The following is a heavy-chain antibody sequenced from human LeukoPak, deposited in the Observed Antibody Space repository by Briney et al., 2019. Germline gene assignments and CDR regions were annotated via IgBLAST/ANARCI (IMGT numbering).Heavy chain of an antibody. V-gene: IGHV3-7*01. CDR1: EFTFSNCW. CDR3: ARDRGHYYGSGSYSQYWYFGL. CDR2: INLDGSEK. J-gene: IGHJ2*01. Sequence: GRSLRLSCATSEFTFSNCWMSWVRQAPGKGLEWVANINLDGSEKSYVDSVKGRFTIFRDNAKNSLYLQINSLRVEDTAVYYCARDRGHYYGSGSYSQYWYFGLWGRGTLVTVSS. D-gene: IGHD3-10*01.